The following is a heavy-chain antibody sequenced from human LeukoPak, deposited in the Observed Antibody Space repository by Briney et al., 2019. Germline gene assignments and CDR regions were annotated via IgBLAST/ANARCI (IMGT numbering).Heavy chain of an antibody. CDR3: AKGSIAAAGIDY. Sequence: PGGSLRLSCAASGFTFSSYAMSWVRQAPGKGLEWVSLISGDGGSTDYADSVKGRFTISRDNSKNSLYLQMNSLRTEDTALYYCAKGSIAAAGIDYWGQGTLVTVSS. V-gene: IGHV3-43*02. CDR2: ISGDGGST. D-gene: IGHD6-13*01. CDR1: GFTFSSYA. J-gene: IGHJ4*02.